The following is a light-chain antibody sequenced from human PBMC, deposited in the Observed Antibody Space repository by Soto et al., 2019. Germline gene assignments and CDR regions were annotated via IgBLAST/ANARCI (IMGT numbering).Light chain of an antibody. V-gene: IGLV2-11*01. CDR3: CSYAGRYTYV. J-gene: IGLJ1*01. CDR1: SSDVGGYNY. CDR2: DVS. Sequence: QSALTQPRSVSGSPGQSVTISCSGSSSDVGGYNYVSWYQQHPGEAPKLMIYDVSKRPSGVPDRFSGSKSGNTASLTISGLQAEDEADYYCCSYAGRYTYVFGTGTKVTV.